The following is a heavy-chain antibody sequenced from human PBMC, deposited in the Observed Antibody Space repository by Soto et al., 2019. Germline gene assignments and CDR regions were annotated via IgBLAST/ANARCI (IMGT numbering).Heavy chain of an antibody. CDR3: ARDPGYSYGYYFDY. J-gene: IGHJ4*02. V-gene: IGHV3-7*03. CDR1: GFTFSSYW. Sequence: PGGSLRLSCAASGFTFSSYWMSWVRQAPGKGLEWVANIKQDGSEKYYVDSVKGRFTISRDNAKNLLYLQMNSLRAEDTAVYYCARDPGYSYGYYFDYWGQGTLVTVSS. D-gene: IGHD5-18*01. CDR2: IKQDGSEK.